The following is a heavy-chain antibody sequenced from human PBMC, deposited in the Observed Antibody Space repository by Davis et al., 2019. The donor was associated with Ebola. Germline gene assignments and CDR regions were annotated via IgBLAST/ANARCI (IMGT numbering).Heavy chain of an antibody. D-gene: IGHD2-15*01. Sequence: ESLKISCAASGFTFSSYAINWVRQAPGRGVEWVSATSISGSTYYADSVKGRFTISRDSSKNTVYLQMNSLRPEDTAVYFCAKDAAAVVVLAALDSWGQGTLVTVSS. J-gene: IGHJ4*02. CDR2: TSISGST. CDR3: AKDAAAVVVLAALDS. CDR1: GFTFSSYA. V-gene: IGHV3-23*01.